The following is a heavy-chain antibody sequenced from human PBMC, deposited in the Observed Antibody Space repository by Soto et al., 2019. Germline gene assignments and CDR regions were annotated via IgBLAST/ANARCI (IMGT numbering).Heavy chain of an antibody. CDR3: ARGYHDFVQPVDY. CDR1: PYTSTSYW. CDR2: IYPGHSDT. Sequence: GASLTITCKGSPYTSTSYWIGWVHQMPGKALEWIDIIYPGHSDTRYSPSSQGQVTISADKSISTAYLQWSSLKASDTAMYYCARGYHDFVQPVDYWGQGTLVTVSS. V-gene: IGHV5-51*07. D-gene: IGHD3-3*01. J-gene: IGHJ4*02.